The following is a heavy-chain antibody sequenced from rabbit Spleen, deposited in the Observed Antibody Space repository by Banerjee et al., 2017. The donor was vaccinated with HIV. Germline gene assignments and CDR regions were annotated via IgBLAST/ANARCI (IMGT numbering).Heavy chain of an antibody. CDR3: ARGWGADGYYPFTRFNL. CDR2: IYGGNTNT. Sequence: QSLEESGGDLVKPGASLTLTCTASGFSFSGGYYMCWVRQAPGKGLEWIACIYGGNTNTYAASWAKGRFTISKTSSTTVTLQLNSLTAADTATYFCARGWGADGYYPFTRFNLWGPGTLVTVS. CDR1: GFSFSGGYY. J-gene: IGHJ2*02. D-gene: IGHD1-1*01. V-gene: IGHV1S40*01.